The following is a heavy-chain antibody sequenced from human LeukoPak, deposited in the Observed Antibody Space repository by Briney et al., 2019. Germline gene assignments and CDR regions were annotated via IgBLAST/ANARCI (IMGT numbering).Heavy chain of an antibody. D-gene: IGHD5-24*01. CDR3: ARDGPTDGYNPQYFQH. CDR1: GGSISSGGYS. CDR2: IYHSGST. Sequence: PSQTLSLTCAVSGGSISSGGYSWSWIRQPPGKGLEWIGYIYHSGSTYYNPSLKSRVTISVDRSKNQFSLKLSSVTAADTAVYYCARDGPTDGYNPQYFQHWGRGTLVTVSS. V-gene: IGHV4-30-2*01. J-gene: IGHJ1*01.